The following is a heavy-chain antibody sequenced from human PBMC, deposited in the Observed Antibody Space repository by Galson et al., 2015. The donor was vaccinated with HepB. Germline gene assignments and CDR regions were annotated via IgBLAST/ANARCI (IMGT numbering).Heavy chain of an antibody. D-gene: IGHD3-16*01. CDR3: ARVLGPRGGFLPLDY. CDR2: ISGGGGSA. Sequence: SLRLSCAASGFTFSSCAMSWVRQAPGKGLEWVSAISGGGGSAYYADSVKGRFTISRDNSKNSLYLLMNSLRAEDTAVYYCARVLGPRGGFLPLDYWGQGTLVTVSS. V-gene: IGHV3-23*01. J-gene: IGHJ4*02. CDR1: GFTFSSCA.